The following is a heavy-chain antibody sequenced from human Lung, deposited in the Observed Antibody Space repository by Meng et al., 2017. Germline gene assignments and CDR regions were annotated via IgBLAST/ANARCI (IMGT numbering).Heavy chain of an antibody. J-gene: IGHJ4*02. D-gene: IGHD2-15*01. V-gene: IGHV3-74*01. CDR3: ASGVAGRGGY. CDR2: FYTDGTNT. Sequence: VRLVQAVGLLFHPVVSTRLSSVATRLTISSNWMNWVRQAPGKGLVWVSLFYTDGTNTTFADSVMGSITISRDNAKNTLYLQRNSLRDEDTAVDYCASGVAGRGGYWGQGTLVTVSS. CDR1: RLTISSNW.